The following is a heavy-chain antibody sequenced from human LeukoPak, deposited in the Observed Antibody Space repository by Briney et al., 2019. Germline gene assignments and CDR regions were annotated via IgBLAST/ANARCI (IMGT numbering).Heavy chain of an antibody. Sequence: GGSLRLSCAASGFTFSSYWMHWVRQAAGKGLVWVSRINTDGSSTSYADSVKGRFTISRDNAKNTLYLQMNSLRAEDTAVYYCARDVPVAGTVYFDYWGQGTLVTVSS. CDR3: ARDVPVAGTVYFDY. J-gene: IGHJ4*02. D-gene: IGHD6-19*01. V-gene: IGHV3-74*01. CDR1: GFTFSSYW. CDR2: INTDGSST.